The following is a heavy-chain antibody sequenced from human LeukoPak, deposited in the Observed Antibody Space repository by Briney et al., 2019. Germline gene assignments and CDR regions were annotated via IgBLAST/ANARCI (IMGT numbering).Heavy chain of an antibody. J-gene: IGHJ4*02. V-gene: IGHV1-18*01. CDR3: ARESNWAYYFDY. Sequence: ASVKVSCKASGYTFSSYGIGWVRHTPGQGLEWRWWSSTYDGTTKYAENFRDRVTMTTDTSSSTSYMDLRSLRSDDTAVYFCARESNWAYYFDYWGQGTLLTVSS. D-gene: IGHD1-1*01. CDR2: SSTYDGTT. CDR1: GYTFSSYG.